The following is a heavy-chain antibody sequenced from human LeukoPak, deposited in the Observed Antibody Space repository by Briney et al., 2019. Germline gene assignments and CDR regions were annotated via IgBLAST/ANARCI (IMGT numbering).Heavy chain of an antibody. D-gene: IGHD6-19*01. V-gene: IGHV3-23*01. CDR1: GFTFSSYA. J-gene: IGHJ6*02. CDR3: VFLGGQWLPTAPYYGMDV. CDR2: ISGSGGST. Sequence: GGSLRLSCASSGFTFSSYAMSWVRQAPGKGLEWVSPISGSGGSTYYADSVKGRFTISRDNSKNTLYLQMNSLRAEDTAVYYCVFLGGQWLPTAPYYGMDVWGQGTTATVSS.